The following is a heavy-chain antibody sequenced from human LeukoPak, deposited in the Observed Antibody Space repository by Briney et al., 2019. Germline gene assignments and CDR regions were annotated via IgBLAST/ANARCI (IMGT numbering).Heavy chain of an antibody. Sequence: SETLSLTCTVSGGSISSYYWSWIRQPPGKGLEWIGYIYYSGGTNYNPSLKSRVTISVDTSKNQFSLKLSSVTAADTAVYYCAREARGSYFDYWGQGTLVAVSS. CDR3: AREARGSYFDY. CDR1: GGSISSYY. D-gene: IGHD3-16*01. V-gene: IGHV4-59*01. CDR2: IYYSGGT. J-gene: IGHJ4*02.